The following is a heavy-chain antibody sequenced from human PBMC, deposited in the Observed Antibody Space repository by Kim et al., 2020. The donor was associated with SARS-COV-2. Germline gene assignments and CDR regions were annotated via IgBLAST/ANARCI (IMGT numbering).Heavy chain of an antibody. J-gene: IGHJ6*02. V-gene: IGHV3-48*03. D-gene: IGHD3-10*01. CDR3: AREDRSWGVRGVTLSLGV. CDR1: GFTFSSYE. Sequence: GGSLRLSCAASGFTFSSYEMNWVRQAPGKGLEWVSYISSSGSTIYYADSVKGRFTISRDNAKNSLYLQMNSLRAEDTAVYYCAREDRSWGVRGVTLSLGVWGQGATVTVSS. CDR2: ISSSGSTI.